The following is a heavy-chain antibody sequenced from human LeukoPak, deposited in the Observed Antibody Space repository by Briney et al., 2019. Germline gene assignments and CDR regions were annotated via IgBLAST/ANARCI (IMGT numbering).Heavy chain of an antibody. V-gene: IGHV3-30*18. D-gene: IGHD2-2*01. CDR3: GKLGCSSTRCYINY. J-gene: IGHJ4*02. CDR1: GFTFSTYG. Sequence: GGSLRLSCAASGFTFSTYGMRWVRQAPGKGLEWVAVTSYDGSDKYYADSVKGRFTISRDNTKNTLYLQMNSLRAEDTAVYYCGKLGCSSTRCYINYWGQGTLVTVSS. CDR2: TSYDGSDK.